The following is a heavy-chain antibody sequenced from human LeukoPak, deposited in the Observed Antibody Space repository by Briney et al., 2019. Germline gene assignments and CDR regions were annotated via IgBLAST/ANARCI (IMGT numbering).Heavy chain of an antibody. CDR2: ISNSGGST. D-gene: IGHD6-13*01. CDR3: TRQDPSSSGWYP. Sequence: GSLRLSCAASGFTFSNCAMSWVRQAPGKGLEWVSAISNSGGSTYYADSVKGRFAISRDDSKNTLWLRMSSLRADDTAVYYCTRQDPSSSGWYPWGQGTLVTVSS. J-gene: IGHJ5*02. CDR1: GFTFSNCA. V-gene: IGHV3-23*01.